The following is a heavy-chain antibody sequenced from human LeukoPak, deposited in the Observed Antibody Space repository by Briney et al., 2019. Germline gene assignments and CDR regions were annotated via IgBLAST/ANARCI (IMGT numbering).Heavy chain of an antibody. V-gene: IGHV1-69*13. J-gene: IGHJ4*02. D-gene: IGHD3-22*01. Sequence: SVKVSCKASGYTFTNYAMNWVRQAPGQGLEWMGGIIPIFGTANYAQKFQGRVTITADESTSTAYMELSSLRSEDTAVYYCARDSGYDSSGYYYGYWGQGTLVTVSS. CDR1: GYTFTNYA. CDR2: IIPIFGTA. CDR3: ARDSGYDSSGYYYGY.